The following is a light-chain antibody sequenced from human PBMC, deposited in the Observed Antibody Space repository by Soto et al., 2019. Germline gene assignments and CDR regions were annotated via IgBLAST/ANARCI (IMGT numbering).Light chain of an antibody. CDR1: SSDVGSYNL. Sequence: QSALTQPASVSGSPGQSITISCTGTSSDVGSYNLVSWYQQHPGKAPKLMIYEVSKRPSGVSNRFSGSKSGNTASLTISGLQAEDEADYYCCSYACNSTPCVFGGGTKLTVL. V-gene: IGLV2-23*02. J-gene: IGLJ2*01. CDR2: EVS. CDR3: CSYACNSTPCV.